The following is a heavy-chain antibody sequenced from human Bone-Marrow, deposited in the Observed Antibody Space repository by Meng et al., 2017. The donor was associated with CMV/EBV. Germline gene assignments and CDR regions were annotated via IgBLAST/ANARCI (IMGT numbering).Heavy chain of an antibody. CDR2: ISSSGSTI. J-gene: IGHJ4*02. CDR1: GFTFSDYY. V-gene: IGHV3-11*01. CDR3: ARGGLVERPAWAIVVVPAAIPDYDY. Sequence: GGSLRLSCAASGFTFSDYYMSWIRQAPGKGLEWVSYISSSGSTIYYADSVKGRFTISRDNAKNSLYLQMNSLRAEDTAVYYCARGGLVERPAWAIVVVPAAIPDYDYWGQGTLVTVSS. D-gene: IGHD2-2*02.